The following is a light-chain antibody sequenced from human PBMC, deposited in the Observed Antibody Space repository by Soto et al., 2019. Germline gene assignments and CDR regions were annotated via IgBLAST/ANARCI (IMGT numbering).Light chain of an antibody. CDR1: QSISSY. Sequence: DIQMTQSPSSLSASVGDRVTITCRASQSISSYLNWYQQKPGKAPKLLIYAASSLQSGVPSRFSGSGSGTDSTLPISSLKPKDFPTYYCQQPYSPPSTPSGKGTQLEIK. CDR2: AAS. V-gene: IGKV1-39*01. CDR3: QQPYSPPSTP. J-gene: IGKJ5*01.